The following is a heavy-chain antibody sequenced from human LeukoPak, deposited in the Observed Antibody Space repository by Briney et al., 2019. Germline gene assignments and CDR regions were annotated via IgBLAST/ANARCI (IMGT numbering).Heavy chain of an antibody. D-gene: IGHD3-16*01. CDR3: TTWGY. Sequence: PGKSLRLSSAASGFTFTSYAMSWVRQAPGKGLQWVSTITVSSGSTYYADSVKGRFTISRDNSTNTQYLQRNSLRAEDTAVYYCTTWGYWGQGTLVTVSS. J-gene: IGHJ4*02. CDR1: GFTFTSYA. CDR2: ITVSSGST. V-gene: IGHV3-23*01.